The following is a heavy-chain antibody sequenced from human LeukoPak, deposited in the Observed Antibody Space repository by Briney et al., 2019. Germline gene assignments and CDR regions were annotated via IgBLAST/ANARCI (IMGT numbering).Heavy chain of an antibody. CDR3: ARQYSDILTGYHRGELYWYFDL. CDR1: GDSISSGDYY. D-gene: IGHD3-9*01. CDR2: IYSSGST. Sequence: SQTLSLTCTVSGDSISSGDYYWSWIRQPAGKGLEWIGRIYSSGSTNYNPSLKSRVTISLDTSKNQFSLKLSSVTAADTAVYYCARQYSDILTGYHRGELYWYFDLWGRGTLVTVSS. V-gene: IGHV4-61*02. J-gene: IGHJ2*01.